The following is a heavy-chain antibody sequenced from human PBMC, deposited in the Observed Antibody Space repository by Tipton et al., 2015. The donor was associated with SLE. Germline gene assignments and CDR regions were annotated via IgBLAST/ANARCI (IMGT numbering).Heavy chain of an antibody. CDR3: ARGLDGYGAFDI. CDR2: IHNSGST. J-gene: IGHJ3*02. Sequence: TLSLTCTVSGDSISRGSYYWTWLRQPAGKGLEWIGQIHNSGSTNYNPSLKSRVTVSLDTSKNQFSLQLRFVTAADTAVYYCARGLDGYGAFDIWGQGTMVTVSS. V-gene: IGHV4-61*09. CDR1: GDSISRGSYY. D-gene: IGHD5-24*01.